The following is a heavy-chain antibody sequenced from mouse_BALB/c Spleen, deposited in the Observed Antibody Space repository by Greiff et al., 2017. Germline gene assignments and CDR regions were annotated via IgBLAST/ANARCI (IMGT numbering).Heavy chain of an antibody. J-gene: IGHJ2*01. CDR2: ISYSGST. Sequence: EVKLMESGPGLVKPSQSLSLTCTVTGYSITSDYAWNWIRQFPGNKLEWMGYISYSGSTSYNPSLKSRISITRDTSRNQFFLQLNSVTTEDTATYCCARGGYHPLGYWGQGTTLTVSS. D-gene: IGHD2-2*01. CDR1: GYSITSDYA. V-gene: IGHV3-2*02. CDR3: ARGGYHPLGY.